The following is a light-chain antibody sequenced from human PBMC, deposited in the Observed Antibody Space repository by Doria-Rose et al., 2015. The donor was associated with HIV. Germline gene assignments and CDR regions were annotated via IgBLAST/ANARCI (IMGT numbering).Light chain of an antibody. CDR1: QDISSA. V-gene: IGKV1D-13*01. Sequence: AIQLTQSPSPLSASVGDAVTVTCRASQDISSALAWYQQKPGKAPKLLIYDASTLESGVPSRFSGSGSGTHFALTITNLQPEDFATYYCQQFNYNPWTFGQGTKVEIK. J-gene: IGKJ1*01. CDR3: QQFNYNPWT. CDR2: DAS.